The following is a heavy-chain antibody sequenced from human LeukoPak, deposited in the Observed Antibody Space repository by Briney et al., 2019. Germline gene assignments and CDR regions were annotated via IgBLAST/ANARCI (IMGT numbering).Heavy chain of an antibody. J-gene: IGHJ4*02. V-gene: IGHV1-24*01. CDR2: FDPEDGET. CDR1: GGTFSSYA. Sequence: ASVKVSCKASGGTFSSYAISWVRQAPGQGLEWMGGFDPEDGETIYAQKFQGRVTMTEDTSTDTAYMELSSLRSEDTAVYYCATGQYYYDSSGYYSFDYWGQGTLVTVSS. CDR3: ATGQYYYDSSGYYSFDY. D-gene: IGHD3-22*01.